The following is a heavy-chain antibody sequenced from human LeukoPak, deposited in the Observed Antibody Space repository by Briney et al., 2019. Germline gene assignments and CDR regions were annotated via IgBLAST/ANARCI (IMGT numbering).Heavy chain of an antibody. CDR1: GGSISSYY. J-gene: IGHJ4*02. CDR3: ARHTTVGATIGY. CDR2: IYYSGST. V-gene: IGHV4-59*08. Sequence: SETLSLTCTVSGGSISSYYWSWIRQPPGKGLEWIGYIYYSGSTNYNPSLKSRVTISVDTSKNQFSLKLSSVTAADTAVYYCARHTTVGATIGYWGQGTLVTVSS. D-gene: IGHD1-26*01.